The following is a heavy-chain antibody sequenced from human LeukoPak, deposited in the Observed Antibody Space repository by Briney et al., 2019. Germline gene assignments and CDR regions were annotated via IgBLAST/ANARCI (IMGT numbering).Heavy chain of an antibody. Sequence: GGSLRLSCAASGFTFSTYNMNWVRQAPGKGLEWVSSITSTSTYIYYADSVKGRFTISRDNAKNSLYLEMNGLRAEDTAVYYCARPPGAKYYYYMDVWGKGTTVTVSS. CDR3: ARPPGAKYYYYMDV. D-gene: IGHD3-10*01. CDR1: GFTFSTYN. J-gene: IGHJ6*03. CDR2: ITSTSTYI. V-gene: IGHV3-21*01.